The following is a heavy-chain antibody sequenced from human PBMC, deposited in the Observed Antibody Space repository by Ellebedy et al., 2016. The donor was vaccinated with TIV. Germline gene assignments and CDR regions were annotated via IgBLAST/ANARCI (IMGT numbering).Heavy chain of an antibody. V-gene: IGHV3-30-3*01. D-gene: IGHD4-17*01. J-gene: IGHJ6*02. Sequence: GESLKISCAASGFTFSSYAMHWVRQAPGKGLEWVAVISYDGSNKYYADSVKGRFTISRDNSKNTPYLQMNSLRAEDTAVYYCARRADYVPYYYYGMDVWGQGTTVTVSS. CDR2: ISYDGSNK. CDR1: GFTFSSYA. CDR3: ARRADYVPYYYYGMDV.